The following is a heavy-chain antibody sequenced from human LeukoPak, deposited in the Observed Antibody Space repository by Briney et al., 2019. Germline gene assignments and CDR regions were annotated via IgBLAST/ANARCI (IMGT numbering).Heavy chain of an antibody. CDR3: ARGRGRGVLITTSRRSFWFDS. J-gene: IGHJ5*01. D-gene: IGHD3-22*01. Sequence: PSETLSLTCAVYGGSFSSYYWSWIRQPPGKGLEWIGEINHSGSTTYKPSLKSRVTISVDTSKNQFSLKLSSVTAADTAVYYCARGRGRGVLITTSRRSFWFDSWGQGTLVTASS. CDR1: GGSFSSYY. V-gene: IGHV4-34*01. CDR2: INHSGST.